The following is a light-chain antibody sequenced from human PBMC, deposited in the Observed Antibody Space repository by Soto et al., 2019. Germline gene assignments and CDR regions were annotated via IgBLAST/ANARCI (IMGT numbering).Light chain of an antibody. CDR1: SNDIGAYKY. CDR2: EVN. J-gene: IGLJ1*01. Sequence: QSALTQPASVSGSPGQSITISCTGSSNDIGAYKYVSWYLQHPGKAPKLIIFEVNNRPSGVSNRFSGSKSGNTASLTISGVQAEDEADYYCSSYTTGSTLYVFGTGTKLTVL. CDR3: SSYTTGSTLYV. V-gene: IGLV2-14*01.